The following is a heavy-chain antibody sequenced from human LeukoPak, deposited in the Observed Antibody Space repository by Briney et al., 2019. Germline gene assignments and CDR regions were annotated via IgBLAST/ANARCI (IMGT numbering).Heavy chain of an antibody. CDR3: ARVGIAASY. Sequence: SQTLSLTCAVSGGSISSGGYSWSWIRQPPGKGLEWIGEINHSGSTNYNPSLKSRVTISVDTSKNQFSLKLGSVTAADTAVYYCARVGIAASYWGQGTLVTVSS. CDR2: INHSGST. V-gene: IGHV4-30-2*01. J-gene: IGHJ4*02. CDR1: GGSISSGGYS. D-gene: IGHD6-13*01.